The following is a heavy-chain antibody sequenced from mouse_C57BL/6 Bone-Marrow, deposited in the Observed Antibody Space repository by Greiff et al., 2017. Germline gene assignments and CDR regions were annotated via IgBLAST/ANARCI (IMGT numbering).Heavy chain of an antibody. D-gene: IGHD3-2*02. CDR2: IGPSDSYT. CDR1: GYTFTSYW. V-gene: IGHV1-69*01. Sequence: QVQLQQPGAELVMPGASVKLSCKASGYTFTSYWMHWVKQRPGQGLEWIGEIGPSDSYTNYNQKFKGKSTLTVDKSYSTAYMQLISLTSSVSAFYYCARWAQATLYYFDYWGQGTTLTVSS. CDR3: ARWAQATLYYFDY. J-gene: IGHJ2*01.